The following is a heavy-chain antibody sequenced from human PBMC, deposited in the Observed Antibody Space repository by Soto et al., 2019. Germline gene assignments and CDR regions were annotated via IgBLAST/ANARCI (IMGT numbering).Heavy chain of an antibody. V-gene: IGHV1-69*13. Sequence: SVKVSCKASGGTFSSYAISWVRQAPGQGLEWMGGIIPIFGTANYAQKFQGRVTITADESTSTAYMELSSLRSEDTAVYHCARDLGGSYFLLHAFDIWGQGTMVTVS. J-gene: IGHJ3*02. D-gene: IGHD1-26*01. CDR1: GGTFSSYA. CDR2: IIPIFGTA. CDR3: ARDLGGSYFLLHAFDI.